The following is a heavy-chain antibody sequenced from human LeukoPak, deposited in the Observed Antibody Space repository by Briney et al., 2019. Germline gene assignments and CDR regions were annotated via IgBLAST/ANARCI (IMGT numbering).Heavy chain of an antibody. Sequence: GGSLRLSCAASGFTFSSYGLHWVRQAPGKGLEWVAVISYDGSHKYYADSVKGRFTISRDNSKNTLYPQMNSLRAEDTAVYYCAKGYSSSWYGGQAYDYWGQGTLVTVSS. J-gene: IGHJ4*02. V-gene: IGHV3-30*18. CDR2: ISYDGSHK. CDR3: AKGYSSSWYGGQAYDY. CDR1: GFTFSSYG. D-gene: IGHD6-13*01.